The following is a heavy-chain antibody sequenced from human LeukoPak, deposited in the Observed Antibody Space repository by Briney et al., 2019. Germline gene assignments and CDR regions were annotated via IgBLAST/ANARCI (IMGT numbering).Heavy chain of an antibody. CDR1: GFTFSSYG. V-gene: IGHV3-30*18. CDR3: AKDSGIAVAGTLRAFDI. CDR2: ISNDGSNK. Sequence: GKALRLSCAASGFTFSSYGMHWVRQAPGKGLEWVAVISNDGSNKYFADSVKGRFTISRDNSKNTLYLQMNSLRAEDTAVYYCAKDSGIAVAGTLRAFDIWGQGTMVTVS. D-gene: IGHD6-19*01. J-gene: IGHJ3*02.